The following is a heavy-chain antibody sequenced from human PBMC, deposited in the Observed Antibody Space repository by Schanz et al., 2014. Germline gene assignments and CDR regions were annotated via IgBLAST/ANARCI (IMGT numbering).Heavy chain of an antibody. J-gene: IGHJ6*02. CDR3: ARSYSSGWYPYYYGMDV. Sequence: EVQLVESGGGLVQPGGSLRLSCAASGFSFSTHAMSWVRQAPGQGLEWVANMNQDGSVKNYVDSVKGRFTISRDNAKNSLYLQMNSLRAEDTAVYYCARSYSSGWYPYYYGMDVWGQGTTVTVSS. CDR2: MNQDGSVK. D-gene: IGHD6-19*01. CDR1: GFSFSTHA. V-gene: IGHV3-7*01.